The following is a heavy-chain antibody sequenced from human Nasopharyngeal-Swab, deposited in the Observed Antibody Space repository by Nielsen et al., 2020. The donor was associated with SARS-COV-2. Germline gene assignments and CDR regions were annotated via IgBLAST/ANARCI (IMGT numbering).Heavy chain of an antibody. J-gene: IGHJ3*02. V-gene: IGHV3-33*01. Sequence: WIRQPPGKGLEWVAVIWYDGSNKYYADSVKGRFTISRDNSKNTLYLQMNSLRAEDTAVYYCARVPKVVGAFDIWGQGTMSPSPQ. CDR2: IWYDGSNK. CDR3: ARVPKVVGAFDI. D-gene: IGHD2-15*01.